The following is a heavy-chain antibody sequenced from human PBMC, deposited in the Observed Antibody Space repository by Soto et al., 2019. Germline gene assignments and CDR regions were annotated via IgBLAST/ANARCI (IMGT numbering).Heavy chain of an antibody. Sequence: QVQLQESGPGLVKPSQTLSLTCTVSGGSISSGDYYWTWIRQHPGKGLEWIGYIYYSGSTKHNPSLKSRITISVDTSKNQLSLKLNSVTAADTAVYYCARTKTCSTSFHVDYWGQGTQVTVSS. CDR2: IYYSGST. V-gene: IGHV4-31*03. CDR3: ARTKTCSTSFHVDY. CDR1: GGSISSGDYY. J-gene: IGHJ4*02. D-gene: IGHD2-2*01.